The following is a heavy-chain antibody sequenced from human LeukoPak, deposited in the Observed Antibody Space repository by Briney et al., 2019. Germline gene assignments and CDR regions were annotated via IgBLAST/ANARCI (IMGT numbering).Heavy chain of an antibody. CDR3: ARDTNDYVDYVRAFDI. D-gene: IGHD4-17*01. Sequence: PGGSPRLSCAASGFTFSSYSMNWVRQAPGKGLEWVSSISSSSSYIYYADSVKGRFTISRDNAKNSLYLQMNSLRAEDTAVYYCARDTNDYVDYVRAFDIWRQGTMVTVSS. CDR2: ISSSSSYI. CDR1: GFTFSSYS. J-gene: IGHJ3*02. V-gene: IGHV3-21*01.